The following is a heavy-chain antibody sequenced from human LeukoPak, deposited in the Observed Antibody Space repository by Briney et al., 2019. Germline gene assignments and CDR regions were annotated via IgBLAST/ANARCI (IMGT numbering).Heavy chain of an antibody. J-gene: IGHJ2*01. CDR1: GSSISSDYY. CDR2: IYHTGST. CDR3: ATMGERSKDWYFDF. Sequence: SETLSLTCTVSGSSISSDYYWAWIRQSPGKGLEWIGTIYHTGSTYFNPSLKSRVSISVDTSKNQFSVKLSSVTAADTADYYCATMGERSKDWYFDFWGCGTLVIVSS. D-gene: IGHD3-16*01. V-gene: IGHV4-38-2*02.